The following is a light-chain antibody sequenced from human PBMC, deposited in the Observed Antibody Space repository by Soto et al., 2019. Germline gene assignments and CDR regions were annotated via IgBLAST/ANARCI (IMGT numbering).Light chain of an antibody. CDR1: QSVSSN. J-gene: IGKJ1*01. CDR2: GAF. Sequence: EIVMTQSPATLSVSPVERATLSCRASQSVSSNLAWYQQKPGQAPRLLIYGAFSRANGIPVRFSGSASGTDFTLTISRLEPEDFAVYYCQQYGSSGTFGQGTKVDIK. V-gene: IGKV3-20*01. CDR3: QQYGSSGT.